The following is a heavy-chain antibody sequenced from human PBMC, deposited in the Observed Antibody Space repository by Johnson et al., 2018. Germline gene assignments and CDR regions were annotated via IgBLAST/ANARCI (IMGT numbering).Heavy chain of an antibody. V-gene: IGHV3-9*01. J-gene: IGHJ4*02. D-gene: IGHD2/OR15-2a*01. Sequence: VQLVDSGGGLVQPGRSLRLSCAASGFTFDDYAMHWVRQAPGKGLEWVSGITWNSGSRGYADSVKGRFTISRDNAKSSLYLQITSLRAEDPAFYYSAKDISTSGSCFDDWGQGTLVTVSS. CDR3: AKDISTSGSCFDD. CDR1: GFTFDDYA. CDR2: ITWNSGSR.